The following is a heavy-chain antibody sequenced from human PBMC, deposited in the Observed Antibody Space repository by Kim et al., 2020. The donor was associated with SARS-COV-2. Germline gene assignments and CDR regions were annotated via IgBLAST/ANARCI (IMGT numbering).Heavy chain of an antibody. CDR3: AREGPPVAAAGNEDY. Sequence: GGSLRLSCAASGFTFSSYSMNWVRQAPGKGLEWVSSISSSSSYIYYADSVKGRFTISRDNAKNSLYLQMNSLRAEDTAVYYCAREGPPVAAAGNEDYWGQGTLVTVSS. CDR2: ISSSSSYI. CDR1: GFTFSSYS. D-gene: IGHD6-13*01. V-gene: IGHV3-21*01. J-gene: IGHJ4*02.